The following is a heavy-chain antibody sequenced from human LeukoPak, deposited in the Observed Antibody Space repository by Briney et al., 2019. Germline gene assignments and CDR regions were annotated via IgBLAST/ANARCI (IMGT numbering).Heavy chain of an antibody. D-gene: IGHD3-22*01. Sequence: GGSLRLSCSASGFTVSTNYMFWVRQAPGKGLECVSVVYSDGNAYYAESVKGRVTISRDISANTPHLHMNSLRAEDTAMYFCAGALHYNYYETRYFAYWGQGTPVTVSS. CDR1: GFTVSTNY. V-gene: IGHV3-53*01. J-gene: IGHJ4*02. CDR2: VYSDGNA. CDR3: AGALHYNYYETRYFAY.